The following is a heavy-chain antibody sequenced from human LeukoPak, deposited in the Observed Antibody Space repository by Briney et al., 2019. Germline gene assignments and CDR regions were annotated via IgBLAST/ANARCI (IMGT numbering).Heavy chain of an antibody. Sequence: ASVKVSCKASGYTFTSYGISWVRQAPGQGLEWMGWISGNNDNTHFAQKFQGRVTMTTDTSTSTAYMELSSLRSEDTAVYYCARGQVGPDYWGQGTLVTVSS. V-gene: IGHV1-18*01. CDR2: ISGNNDNT. CDR3: ARGQVGPDY. CDR1: GYTFTSYG. J-gene: IGHJ4*02.